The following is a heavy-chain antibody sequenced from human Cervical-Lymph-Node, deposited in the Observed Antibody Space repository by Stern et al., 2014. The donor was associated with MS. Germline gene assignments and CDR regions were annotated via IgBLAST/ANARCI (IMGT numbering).Heavy chain of an antibody. J-gene: IGHJ4*02. V-gene: IGHV3-30*18. CDR3: AKLLPPFDY. Sequence: MQLVESGGGVVQPGRSLRLSCAASGFTFSSYGMHWVRQAPGKGLEWVAVISYDGSNKYYTDSVKGRFTISRDNSKNTLYLQVNSLRAEDTAVYYCAKLLPPFDYWGQGTLVTVSS. D-gene: IGHD2-15*01. CDR2: ISYDGSNK. CDR1: GFTFSSYG.